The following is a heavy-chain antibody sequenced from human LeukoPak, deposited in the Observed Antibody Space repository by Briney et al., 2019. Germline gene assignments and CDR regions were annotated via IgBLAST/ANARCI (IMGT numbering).Heavy chain of an antibody. CDR2: IYYSGST. V-gene: IGHV4-39*07. CDR3: ARLGGVVIPINWFDP. J-gene: IGHJ5*02. D-gene: IGHD3-3*01. CDR1: GGSISSSSYY. Sequence: PSETLSLTCTVSGGSISSSSYYWGWIRQPPGKGLEWIGSIYYSGSTYYNPSLKSRVTISVDTSKNQFSLKLSSVTAADTAVYHCARLGGVVIPINWFDPWGQGTLVTVSS.